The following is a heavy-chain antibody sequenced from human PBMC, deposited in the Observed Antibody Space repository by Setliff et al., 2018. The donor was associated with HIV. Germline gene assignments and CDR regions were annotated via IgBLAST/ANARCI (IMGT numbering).Heavy chain of an antibody. V-gene: IGHV3-30*03. Sequence: SGGSLRLSCAASGFSLSYHGMHWVRQAPGKGLEWLSAISYDGSRIHYADSVKGRFTISRDNSKNTLYLQVNSLRPGDTAVYYCASARIPTGGTSTSFDFWGQGTLVTVSS. D-gene: IGHD1-1*01. CDR3: ASARIPTGGTSTSFDF. J-gene: IGHJ4*02. CDR1: GFSLSYHG. CDR2: ISYDGSRI.